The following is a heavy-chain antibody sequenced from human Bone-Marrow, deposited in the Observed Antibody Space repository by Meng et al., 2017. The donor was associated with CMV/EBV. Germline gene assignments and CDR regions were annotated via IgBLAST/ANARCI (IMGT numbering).Heavy chain of an antibody. Sequence: GESLKISCAASGFTFSSYAMSWVRQAPGKGLGWVSAISGSGGSTYYADSVKGRFTISRDNSKNTLYLQMNSLRAEDTAVYYCAKGTTTVTTGHYYYYGMDVWGQGTTVTVSS. D-gene: IGHD4-11*01. V-gene: IGHV3-23*01. J-gene: IGHJ6*02. CDR1: GFTFSSYA. CDR3: AKGTTTVTTGHYYYYGMDV. CDR2: ISGSGGST.